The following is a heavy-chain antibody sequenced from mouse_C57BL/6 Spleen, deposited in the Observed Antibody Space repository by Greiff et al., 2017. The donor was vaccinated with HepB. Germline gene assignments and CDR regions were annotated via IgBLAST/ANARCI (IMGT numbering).Heavy chain of an antibody. Sequence: QVQLQQSGAELARPGASVKLSCKASGYTFTSYGISWVKQRTGQGLEWIGEIYPRSGNTYYNEKFKGKATLTADKSSSTAYMELRSLTSEDSAVYFWEGREGGNRLAYWGQGTLVTVSA. D-gene: IGHD2-1*01. CDR1: GYTFTSYG. V-gene: IGHV1-81*01. CDR3: EGREGGNRLAY. CDR2: IYPRSGNT. J-gene: IGHJ3*01.